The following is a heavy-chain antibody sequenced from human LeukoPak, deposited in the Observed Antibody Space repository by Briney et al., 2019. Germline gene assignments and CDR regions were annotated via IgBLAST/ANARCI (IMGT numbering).Heavy chain of an antibody. CDR2: INPNSGGT. D-gene: IGHD1-26*01. CDR3: AKIGGSYYPYYFDY. V-gene: IGHV1-2*02. J-gene: IGHJ4*02. CDR1: GYTFTGYY. Sequence: GASVKVSCKASGYTFTGYYMHWVRQAPGQGLEWMGWINPNSGGTNYAQKFQGRVTMTRDTSISTAYMELSRLRSDDTAVYYCAKIGGSYYPYYFDYWGQGTLVAVSS.